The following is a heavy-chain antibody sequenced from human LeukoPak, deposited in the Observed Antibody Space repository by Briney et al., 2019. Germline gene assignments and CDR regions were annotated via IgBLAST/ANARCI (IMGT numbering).Heavy chain of an antibody. CDR1: GGSFSGYY. CDR2: INHSGST. J-gene: IGHJ6*03. V-gene: IGHV4-34*01. Sequence: SETLSLTCAVYGGSFSGYYWSWIRQPPGKGLEWIGEINHSGSTNYNPSLKSRVTISVDTSKNQFSLKLSSVTAADTAVYYCARGRNHCSGGSCYNYYYYYYMDVWGKGTTVTVSS. D-gene: IGHD2-15*01. CDR3: ARGRNHCSGGSCYNYYYYYYMDV.